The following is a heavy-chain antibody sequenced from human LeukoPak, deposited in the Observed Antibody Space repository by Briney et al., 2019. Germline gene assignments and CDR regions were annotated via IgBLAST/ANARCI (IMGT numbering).Heavy chain of an antibody. V-gene: IGHV1-24*01. CDR1: GYTLTELS. J-gene: IGHJ4*02. Sequence: ASVKVSCKVSGYTLTELSMHWVRRAPGKGLEWMGGFDPEDGETIYAQKFQGRVTMTEDTSTDTACMELSSLRSEDTAVYYCATAPLGRGVIADDYWGQGTLVTVSS. CDR2: FDPEDGET. CDR3: ATAPLGRGVIADDY. D-gene: IGHD3-16*02.